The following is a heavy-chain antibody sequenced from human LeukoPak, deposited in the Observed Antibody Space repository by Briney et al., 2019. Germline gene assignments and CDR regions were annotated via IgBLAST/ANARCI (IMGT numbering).Heavy chain of an antibody. Sequence: KPSETLSLTCAVYGGSFSGYYWSWIRQPPGKGLEWIGEINHSGSTNYNPSLKSRVTISVDTSKNQFSLKLSSVTAADTAVYYCARQTGSGLFILPGGQGTLDTVSS. CDR1: GGSFSGYY. CDR2: INHSGST. CDR3: ARQTGSGLFILP. J-gene: IGHJ4*02. D-gene: IGHD3/OR15-3a*01. V-gene: IGHV4-34*01.